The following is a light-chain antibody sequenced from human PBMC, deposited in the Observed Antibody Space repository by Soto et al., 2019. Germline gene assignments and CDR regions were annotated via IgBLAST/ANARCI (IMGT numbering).Light chain of an antibody. CDR3: QQGGNWPLT. CDR1: QSFSSH. Sequence: ESVLRHAPATMTLSPGERPTVSCRASQSFSSHLAGYQQKRGQAPRLLIYDASSRASGIPARFSGSGSGTDFTLTISSLEPEDFAVYYCQQGGNWPLTFGQGTRLEIK. V-gene: IGKV3-11*01. J-gene: IGKJ5*01. CDR2: DAS.